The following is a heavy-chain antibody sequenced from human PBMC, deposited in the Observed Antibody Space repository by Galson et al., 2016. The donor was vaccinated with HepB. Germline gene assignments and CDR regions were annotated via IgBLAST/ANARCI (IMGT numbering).Heavy chain of an antibody. Sequence: SVKVSCKASGGALRNYAIDWVRQAPGQGLGWMGGIIPSFGTANYAQKFQGRLTITADKSTSTAYMDLNSLRSEDTAVYYCARADTYCSGGGCYSIRFDPWGQGTLVTVSS. V-gene: IGHV1-69*06. CDR2: IIPSFGTA. CDR3: ARADTYCSGGGCYSIRFDP. CDR1: GGALRNYA. J-gene: IGHJ5*02. D-gene: IGHD2-15*01.